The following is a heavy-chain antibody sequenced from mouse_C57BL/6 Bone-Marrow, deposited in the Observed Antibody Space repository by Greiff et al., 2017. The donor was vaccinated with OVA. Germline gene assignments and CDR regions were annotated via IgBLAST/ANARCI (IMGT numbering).Heavy chain of an antibody. CDR3: ARPLRGFAY. CDR1: GYSFTGYY. CDR2: INPSTGGT. Sequence: VQLQQSGPELVKPGASVKISCKASGYSFTGYYMNWVKQSPEKSLEWIGEINPSTGGTTYNQKFKAKATLTVDKSSSTAYMQLKSLTSEDSAVYYCARPLRGFAYWGQGTRVTVSA. J-gene: IGHJ3*01. V-gene: IGHV1-42*01. D-gene: IGHD1-1*01.